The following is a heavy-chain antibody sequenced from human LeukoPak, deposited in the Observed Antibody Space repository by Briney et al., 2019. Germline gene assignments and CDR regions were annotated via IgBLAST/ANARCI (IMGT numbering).Heavy chain of an antibody. D-gene: IGHD6-13*01. Sequence: GGSLRLSCVASGFTFSSYAMSWVRQAPGKGREWVSSISGSGGNTYNADSVKGRFTVSRDNSKNTLYLQMNSLRAEDTAVYYCAKAYSSNWYGFDYWGQGTLVTVPS. CDR3: AKAYSSNWYGFDY. CDR2: ISGSGGNT. V-gene: IGHV3-23*01. CDR1: GFTFSSYA. J-gene: IGHJ4*02.